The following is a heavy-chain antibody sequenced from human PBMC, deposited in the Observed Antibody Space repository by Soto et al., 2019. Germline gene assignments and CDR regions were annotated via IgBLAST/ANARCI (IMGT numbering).Heavy chain of an antibody. J-gene: IGHJ5*02. CDR1: GYTFTSYG. V-gene: IGHV1-18*01. CDR2: ISAYNGNT. CDR3: ARLMGRSGYCSGGSCYSGYNCFDP. Sequence: QVPLVQSGAEVKKPGASVKVSCKASGYTFTSYGITWVRQAPGQGLEWMGWISAYNGNTNYAQKLQGRVTMTTDTSTSTDYMELRSLRSDDTAVYYCARLMGRSGYCSGGSCYSGYNCFDPWGQGTLVTVSS. D-gene: IGHD2-15*01.